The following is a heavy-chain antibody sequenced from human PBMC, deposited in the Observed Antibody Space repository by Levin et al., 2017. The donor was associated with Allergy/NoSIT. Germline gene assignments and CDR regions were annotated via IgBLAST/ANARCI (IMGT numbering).Heavy chain of an antibody. Sequence: GGSLRLSCAASGFTFSNYAMNWVRQAPGKGLEWVSGISGSGGSTYYADSVKGRFTISRDNSKSTLYLQMNSLRAEDTALYYCATYCSSASCYSRYYMDVWGKGTTVTVSS. V-gene: IGHV3-23*01. CDR2: ISGSGGST. CDR1: GFTFSNYA. D-gene: IGHD2-2*01. J-gene: IGHJ6*03. CDR3: ATYCSSASCYSRYYMDV.